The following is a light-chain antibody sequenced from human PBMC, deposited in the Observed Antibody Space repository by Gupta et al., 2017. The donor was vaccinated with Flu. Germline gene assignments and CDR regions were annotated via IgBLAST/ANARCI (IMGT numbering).Light chain of an antibody. Sequence: SATTSCTVTCSDVGGNNYVTWYQQHPAKATNLMIYEVSKRPAGAADRFSGSKSDNTTSLTVSELKAEEADDYYFNSYASSNMGVFGCGTKITVL. J-gene: IGLJ1*01. V-gene: IGLV2-8*01. CDR2: EVS. CDR3: NSYASSNMGV. CDR1: CSDVGGNNY.